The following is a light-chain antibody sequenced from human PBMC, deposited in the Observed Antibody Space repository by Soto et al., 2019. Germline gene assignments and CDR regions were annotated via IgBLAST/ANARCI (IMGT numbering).Light chain of an antibody. Sequence: EIVLTQSPGTLSLSPGERATLSCRASQSVSSSYLAWYQQKPGQAPRLRIYGASSRATGIPDRFSGSGSGTDLTLTISRLEPEDFAVYYCQQYGSSRTFGQGTKVEIK. CDR1: QSVSSSY. CDR3: QQYGSSRT. CDR2: GAS. J-gene: IGKJ1*01. V-gene: IGKV3-20*01.